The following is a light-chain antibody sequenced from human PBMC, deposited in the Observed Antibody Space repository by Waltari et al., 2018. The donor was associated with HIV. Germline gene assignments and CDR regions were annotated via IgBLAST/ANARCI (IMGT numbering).Light chain of an antibody. Sequence: QPDLTQPPSVSGTPGQRLTIPCSGNNSNIGRNFVSWYRQVPGTAPSLLVYRNDQRPSVVVDRFAGSRSGASASLVISGIRVDDEGDYYCASWDDGLRGHGFGGGTTVSV. J-gene: IGLJ1*01. V-gene: IGLV1-47*01. CDR1: NSNIGRNF. CDR3: ASWDDGLRGHG. CDR2: RND.